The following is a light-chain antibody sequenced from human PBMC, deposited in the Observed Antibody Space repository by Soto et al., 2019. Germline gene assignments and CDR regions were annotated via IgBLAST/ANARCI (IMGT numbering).Light chain of an antibody. CDR1: QSVSSD. J-gene: IGKJ4*01. V-gene: IGKV3D-15*01. CDR3: QQYNKWPLT. CDR2: GAS. Sequence: EIVLTQSPGTLSLSPGERATLSCRASQSVSSDLAWYHQKPGQAPRLLIYGASSRATGIPDRFSGSGSGTDFTLTISSLQSEDSAVYHCQQYNKWPLTFGGGTKVDIK.